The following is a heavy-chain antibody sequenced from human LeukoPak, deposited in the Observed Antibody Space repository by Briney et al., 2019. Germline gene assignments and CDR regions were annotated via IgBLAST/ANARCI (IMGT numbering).Heavy chain of an antibody. CDR3: AKGHYDILTGYGPLDY. V-gene: IGHV3-30*18. CDR1: GFTFSSYG. CDR2: ISYDGSNK. D-gene: IGHD3-9*01. J-gene: IGHJ4*02. Sequence: GRSLRLSCTASGFTFSSYGMHWVRQAPGKGLERVAVISYDGSNKYFADSVKGRFTISRDNSKNTLYLQMNSLRAEDTAVYYCAKGHYDILTGYGPLDYWGQGTLVTVSS.